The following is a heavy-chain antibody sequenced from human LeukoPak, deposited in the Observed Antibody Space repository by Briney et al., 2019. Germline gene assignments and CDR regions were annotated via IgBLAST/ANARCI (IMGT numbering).Heavy chain of an antibody. CDR3: ARGGAIYEVSDYYPYA. Sequence: AAVKDSCKASGYSFSDYHIHWVRQAPGQGLESMGWIYTNSGGTNYAQKFQGRITMTRDTSITKAYMELSRLGSDDTGMYSCARGGAIYEVSDYYPYAWGQGTLVTVSS. D-gene: IGHD3-22*01. CDR1: GYSFSDYH. J-gene: IGHJ4*02. CDR2: IYTNSGGT. V-gene: IGHV1-2*02.